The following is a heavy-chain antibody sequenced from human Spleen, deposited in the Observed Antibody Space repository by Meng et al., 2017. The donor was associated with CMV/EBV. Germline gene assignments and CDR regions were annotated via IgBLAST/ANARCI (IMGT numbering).Heavy chain of an antibody. CDR1: GAATSSYF. CDR3: ARDRGGLDY. D-gene: IGHD2-15*01. J-gene: IGHJ4*02. Sequence: QWPLKRSGPGLGNHSAPQCLTSTVCGAATSSYFWSWFRQPAGTGMEWIGRIYTSGSTNYSPSLKSRVTMSVDTSKSQFSLKLSSVTAADTAVYYCARDRGGLDYWGQGTLVTVSS. CDR2: IYTSGST. V-gene: IGHV4-4*07.